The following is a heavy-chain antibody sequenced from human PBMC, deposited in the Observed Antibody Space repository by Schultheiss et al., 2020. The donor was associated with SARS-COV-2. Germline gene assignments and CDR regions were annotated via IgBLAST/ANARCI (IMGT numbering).Heavy chain of an antibody. J-gene: IGHJ4*02. CDR2: IYYSGST. D-gene: IGHD3-22*01. CDR1: GGSFSGYY. CDR3: ARGRYYDSSGYYGVWDY. Sequence: SETLSLTCAVYGGSFSGYYWSWIRQPPGKGLEWIGYIYYSGSTNYNPSLKSRVTISVDTSKNQFSLKLSSVTAADTAVYYCARGRYYDSSGYYGVWDYWGQGTLVTVSS. V-gene: IGHV4-34*09.